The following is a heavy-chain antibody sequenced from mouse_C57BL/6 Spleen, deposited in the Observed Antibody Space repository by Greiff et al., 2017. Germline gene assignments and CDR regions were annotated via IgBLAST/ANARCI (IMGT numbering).Heavy chain of an antibody. CDR2: IYPGDGDT. CDR3: ARDYGYFDG. D-gene: IGHD1-1*02. J-gene: IGHJ1*03. CDR1: GYAFSSSW. V-gene: IGHV1-82*01. Sequence: VQLQQSGPELVKPGASVKISCKASGYAFSSSWMNWVKQRPGKGLEWIGRIYPGDGDTNYNGKFKGKATLTADKSSSTAYMQLSSLTSEDSAVYFCARDYGYFDGWGTGTTVTVSS.